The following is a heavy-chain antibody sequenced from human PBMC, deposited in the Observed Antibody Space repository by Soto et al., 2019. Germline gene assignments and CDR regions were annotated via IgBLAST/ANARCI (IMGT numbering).Heavy chain of an antibody. V-gene: IGHV3-7*03. D-gene: IGHD3-3*01. CDR1: GLTLNSYW. CDR2: IKQDGSEK. CDR3: ARYVFNFWRGIGAFDI. J-gene: IGHJ3*02. Sequence: SGTLRLSCAASGLTLNSYWMSWARQAPRKGLERVANIKQDGSEKYYVDSVKGRFTISRDNAKNSLYLQMNSLRAEDTAVYYCARYVFNFWRGIGAFDICGQGIMGTVSS.